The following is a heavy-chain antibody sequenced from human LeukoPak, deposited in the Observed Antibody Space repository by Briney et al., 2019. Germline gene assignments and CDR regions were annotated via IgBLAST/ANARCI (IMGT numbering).Heavy chain of an antibody. Sequence: GESLKISCKGSGYSFTNYWIGLVRPMPGKGLGVIGMIYPCESETRYSPSFQGQVTISADKSISTAYLQWTSLKASDTAIYYCASPSIAATGAPYYYYGMDVWGQGTTVTVSS. J-gene: IGHJ6*02. CDR2: IYPCESET. CDR1: GYSFTNYW. D-gene: IGHD6-13*01. CDR3: ASPSIAATGAPYYYYGMDV. V-gene: IGHV5-51*01.